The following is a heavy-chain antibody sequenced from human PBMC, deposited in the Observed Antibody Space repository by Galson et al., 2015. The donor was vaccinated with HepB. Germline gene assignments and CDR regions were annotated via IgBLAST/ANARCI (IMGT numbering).Heavy chain of an antibody. CDR3: ARAHSGSYYVYFDY. CDR2: IIPILGIA. J-gene: IGHJ4*02. D-gene: IGHD1-26*01. V-gene: IGHV1-69*02. CDR1: GGTFSSYT. Sequence: SVTVSCKASGGTFSSYTISWVRQAPGQGLEWMGRIIPILGIANYAQKFQGRVTITADKSTSTAYMELSSLRSEDTAVYYCARAHSGSYYVYFDYWGQGTLVTVSS.